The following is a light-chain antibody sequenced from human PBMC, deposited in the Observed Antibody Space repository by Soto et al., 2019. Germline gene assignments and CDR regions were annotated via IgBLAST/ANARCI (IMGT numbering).Light chain of an antibody. CDR2: DVS. Sequence: QSALTQPASVSGSPGQSITISCTGTSSDVGGYNYVSWYQQHPGKAPKLMIYDVSNRPSGVSNRFSGAKSDNTASLTISGHQAEDEADYDCSSYTSSSTVVFGGGTKLTLL. V-gene: IGLV2-14*01. CDR3: SSYTSSSTVV. J-gene: IGLJ2*01. CDR1: SSDVGGYNY.